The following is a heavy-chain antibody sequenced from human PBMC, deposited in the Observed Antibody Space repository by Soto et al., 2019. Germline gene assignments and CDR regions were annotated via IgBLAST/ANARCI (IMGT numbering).Heavy chain of an antibody. Sequence: ASETLSLTCTVSGGSISSYYRSWIRQPAGKGLEWIGRIYTSGSTNYNPSLKSRVTMSVDTSKNQFSLKLSSVTAADTAVYYCARDGYDFWSGYYDWFDPWGQGTLVTVSS. V-gene: IGHV4-4*07. CDR1: GGSISSYY. CDR3: ARDGYDFWSGYYDWFDP. D-gene: IGHD3-3*01. CDR2: IYTSGST. J-gene: IGHJ5*02.